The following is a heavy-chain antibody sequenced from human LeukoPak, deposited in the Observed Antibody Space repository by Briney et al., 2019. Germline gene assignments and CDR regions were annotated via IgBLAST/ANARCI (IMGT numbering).Heavy chain of an antibody. CDR2: INPSGGST. J-gene: IGHJ6*02. CDR3: AREDIVVVPAAARTYYYGMDV. Sequence: GASVKVSCKASGYTFTGYYMHWVRQAPGQGLEWMGIINPSGGSTSYAQKFQGRVTMTRDTSTSTVYMELSSLRSEGTAVYYCAREDIVVVPAAARTYYYGMDVWGQGTTVTVSS. CDR1: GYTFTGYY. V-gene: IGHV1-46*01. D-gene: IGHD2-2*01.